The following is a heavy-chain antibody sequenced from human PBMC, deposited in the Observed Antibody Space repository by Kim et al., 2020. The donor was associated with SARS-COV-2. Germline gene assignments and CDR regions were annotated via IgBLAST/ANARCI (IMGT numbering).Heavy chain of an antibody. D-gene: IGHD3-22*01. V-gene: IGHV4-39*01. CDR2: IYYSGST. Sequence: SETLSLTCTVSGGSISSSSYYWGWIRQPPGKGLEWIGSIYYSGSTYYNPSLKSRVTISVDTSKNQFSLKLSSVTAADTAVYYCARHAYYYDSSGYDEIDYWGQGTLVTVSS. CDR1: GGSISSSSYY. CDR3: ARHAYYYDSSGYDEIDY. J-gene: IGHJ4*02.